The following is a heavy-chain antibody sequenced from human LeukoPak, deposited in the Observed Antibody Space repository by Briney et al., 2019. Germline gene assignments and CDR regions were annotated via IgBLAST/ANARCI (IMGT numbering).Heavy chain of an antibody. J-gene: IGHJ4*02. V-gene: IGHV5-51*01. D-gene: IGHD3-10*01. Sequence: PGESLKISCKGSGYSFTDYWIGWVRQMPGKGLDWVGIIYPGDSDTRYSPSFQGQVTFSADKFISTAYLQWSRLKASDTAMYYCARLMVRGLVNSGFDYWGQGTLVTVSS. CDR1: GYSFTDYW. CDR3: ARLMVRGLVNSGFDY. CDR2: IYPGDSDT.